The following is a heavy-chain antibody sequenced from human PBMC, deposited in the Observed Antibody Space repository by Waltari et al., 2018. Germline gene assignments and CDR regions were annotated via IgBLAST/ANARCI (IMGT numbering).Heavy chain of an antibody. V-gene: IGHV3-23*01. D-gene: IGHD2-2*01. CDR2: IGSRGRNT. Sequence: EVQLLESGGGLVQPGGSLRLSCAASGFTFSSYDMRWVRRAPGKGLEWVSVIGSRGRNTYYADSVKGRFTISRDDSKNTLYLQMNSLRAEDTAVYYCAKGPAARTNWFDPWGQGTLVTVSS. CDR3: AKGPAARTNWFDP. CDR1: GFTFSSYD. J-gene: IGHJ5*02.